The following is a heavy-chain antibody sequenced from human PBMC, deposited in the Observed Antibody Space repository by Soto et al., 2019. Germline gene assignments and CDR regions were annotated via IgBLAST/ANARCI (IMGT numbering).Heavy chain of an antibody. CDR3: AREGHTAMDFDH. D-gene: IGHD5-18*01. CDR1: GFTFSSYA. J-gene: IGHJ4*02. CDR2: ISYDGSNK. Sequence: QVKLVESGGGVVQPGRSLRLSCAASGFTFSSYAMHWVRQAPGKGLEWVAVISYDGSNKYYADSVKGRFTISSDNSKNTLYLPMNSLRAEDTAVYYCAREGHTAMDFDHWGQGTLVTVSS. V-gene: IGHV3-30-3*01.